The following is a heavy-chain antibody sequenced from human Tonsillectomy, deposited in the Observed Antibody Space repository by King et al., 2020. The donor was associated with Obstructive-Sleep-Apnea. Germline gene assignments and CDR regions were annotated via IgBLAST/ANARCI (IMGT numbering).Heavy chain of an antibody. CDR1: GGSISSGDYY. D-gene: IGHD3-22*01. V-gene: IGHV4-30-4*01. Sequence: QLQESGPGLVKPSQTLSLTCTFSGGSISSGDYYWSWIRQPPGKGLEWIGYIYYTGSAYYNPSLKRRDIISVDTSKNQFSLKLSSVTAADTAVYYCARDPRSDRSGSYYFDYWGLGTLVSVSS. CDR3: ARDPRSDRSGSYYFDY. CDR2: IYYTGSA. J-gene: IGHJ4*02.